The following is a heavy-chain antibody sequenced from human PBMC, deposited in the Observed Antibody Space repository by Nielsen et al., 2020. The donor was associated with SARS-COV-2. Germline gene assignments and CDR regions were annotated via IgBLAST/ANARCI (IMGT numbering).Heavy chain of an antibody. D-gene: IGHD6-19*01. J-gene: IGHJ1*01. Sequence: GESLKISCAASGFTFSSYGMHWVRQAPGKGLEWVAVISYDGSNKYYADSVKGRFTTSRDNSKNTLYLQMNSLRAEDTAVYYCAKPGTGNSSGWYVEVYFQHWGQGTLVTVSS. CDR3: AKPGTGNSSGWYVEVYFQH. V-gene: IGHV3-30*18. CDR1: GFTFSSYG. CDR2: ISYDGSNK.